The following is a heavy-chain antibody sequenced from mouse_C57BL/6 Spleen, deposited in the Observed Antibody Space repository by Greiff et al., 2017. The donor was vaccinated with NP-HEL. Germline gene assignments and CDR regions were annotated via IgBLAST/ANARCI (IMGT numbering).Heavy chain of an antibody. CDR3: ARWNHYYGSSYGGYFDY. CDR1: GYTFTSYW. V-gene: IGHV1-69*01. J-gene: IGHJ2*01. CDR2: IDPSDSYT. D-gene: IGHD1-1*01. Sequence: QVQLQQPGAELVMPGASVKLSCEASGYTFTSYWMHWVKQRPGQGLEWIGEIDPSDSYTNYNQKFKGKSTLTVDKSSSTAYMQLSSLTSEDSAVYYCARWNHYYGSSYGGYFDYWGQGTTLTVSS.